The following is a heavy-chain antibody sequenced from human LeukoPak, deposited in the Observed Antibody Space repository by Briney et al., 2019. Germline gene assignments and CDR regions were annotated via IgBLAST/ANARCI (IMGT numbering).Heavy chain of an antibody. Sequence: GGSLRLSCAASGFSFSNNWMNWVRQAPGKGLEWVANIKQDGREKYYVDSVKGRFTSSRDNAKNSLYLQMNILRAEDTAVYYSARDLGYCNSASCYTVLDYWGQGTLVTVSS. V-gene: IGHV3-7*01. D-gene: IGHD2-2*02. CDR1: GFSFSNNW. CDR3: ARDLGYCNSASCYTVLDY. CDR2: IKQDGREK. J-gene: IGHJ4*02.